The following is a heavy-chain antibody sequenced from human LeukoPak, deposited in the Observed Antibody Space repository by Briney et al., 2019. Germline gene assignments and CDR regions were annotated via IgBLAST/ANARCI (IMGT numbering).Heavy chain of an antibody. D-gene: IGHD5-12*01. Sequence: GGSLRLSCAASGFTFSSYWMSRVRQAPGKGLEWVSAISGSGGSTYYADSVKGRSTISRDNSKNTLYLQMNSLRAEDTAVYYCARVRKGKGYDSFGYWGQGTLVTVSS. CDR1: GFTFSSYW. J-gene: IGHJ4*02. V-gene: IGHV3-23*01. CDR2: ISGSGGST. CDR3: ARVRKGKGYDSFGY.